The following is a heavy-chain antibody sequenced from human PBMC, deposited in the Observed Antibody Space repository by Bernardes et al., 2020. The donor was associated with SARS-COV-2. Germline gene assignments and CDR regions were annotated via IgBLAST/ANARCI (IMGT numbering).Heavy chain of an antibody. CDR1: GYTFTAYY. Sequence: ASVKVSCKTSGYTFTAYYLVWVRQAPGRGLELVGWINPHSRGATSTQEFQGRVTMTSDTSISTAYMELTRLTSDDTAVYYCARPNVILASGLDYWGQGTLVTVSS. CDR3: ARPNVILASGLDY. J-gene: IGHJ4*02. CDR2: INPHSRGA. D-gene: IGHD3-16*02. V-gene: IGHV1-2*02.